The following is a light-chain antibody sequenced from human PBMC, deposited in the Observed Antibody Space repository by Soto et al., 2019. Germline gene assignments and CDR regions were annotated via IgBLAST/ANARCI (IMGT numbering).Light chain of an antibody. CDR1: QSVGTS. J-gene: IGKJ1*01. CDR3: QHRGSWPRS. V-gene: IGKV3-11*01. CDR2: DAA. Sequence: DIVLTQSPATLSLSPGERATLSGTASQSVGTSLAWYKQQPGQAPRLLIHDAAYRASGIPERFSGSGSGTAFSLSISRLEPDDFAVYYCQHRGSWPRSFGRGTKVEI.